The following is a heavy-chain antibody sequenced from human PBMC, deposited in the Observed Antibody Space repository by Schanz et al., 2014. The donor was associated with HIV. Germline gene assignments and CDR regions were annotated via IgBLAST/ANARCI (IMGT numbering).Heavy chain of an antibody. V-gene: IGHV3-7*03. CDR1: GFSFDDYA. J-gene: IGHJ6*02. Sequence: EVQLVESGGGLVQPGRSLRLSCAASGFSFDDYAMHWVRQAPGKGLEWVANIKQDGSEKHYVDSVKGRFTISRDNPKNRLYLQMNSLRAEDTAVYYCANSGYCTSGICYTRGNGMDVWGQGTTVTVSS. D-gene: IGHD2-8*01. CDR2: IKQDGSEK. CDR3: ANSGYCTSGICYTRGNGMDV.